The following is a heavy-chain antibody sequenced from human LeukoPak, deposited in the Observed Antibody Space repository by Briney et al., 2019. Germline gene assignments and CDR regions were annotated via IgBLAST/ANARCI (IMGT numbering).Heavy chain of an antibody. D-gene: IGHD2-15*01. Sequence: SETLSLTCTVSGGSINSYYWSWIRQPPGKGLEWIGYIYYSGSTNYNPSLRSRVSISVDTSKNQFSLNLRSVTAADTAVYYCATTWAASGAQYFQHWGQGTLVTVSS. V-gene: IGHV4-59*01. J-gene: IGHJ1*01. CDR1: GGSINSYY. CDR3: ATTWAASGAQYFQH. CDR2: IYYSGST.